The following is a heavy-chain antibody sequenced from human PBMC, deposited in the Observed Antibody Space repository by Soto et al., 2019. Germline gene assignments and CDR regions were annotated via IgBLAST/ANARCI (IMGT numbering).Heavy chain of an antibody. CDR3: ARVGYGSGSYAYYYGMDA. CDR2: IYYSGST. J-gene: IGHJ6*02. CDR1: GGSISSYY. D-gene: IGHD3-10*01. Sequence: SETLSLTCTVSGGSISSYYWSWIRQPPGKGLEWIGYIYYSGSTNYNPSLKSRVTISVDTSKNQFSLKLSSVTAADTAVYYCARVGYGSGSYAYYYGMDAWGQGTTVTVSS. V-gene: IGHV4-59*01.